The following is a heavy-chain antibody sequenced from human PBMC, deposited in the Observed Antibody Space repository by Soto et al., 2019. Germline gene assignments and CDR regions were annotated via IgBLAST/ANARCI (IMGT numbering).Heavy chain of an antibody. J-gene: IGHJ4*02. Sequence: ASVKVSCKASGYTFTSYAMHWVRQAPGQRLEWMGWINAGNGNTKYSQKCQGRVTITRDTSASTAYMELSSLRSEDTAVYYCERSIVVVTDDEYWRQGTLGTVSS. CDR3: ERSIVVVTDDEY. CDR2: INAGNGNT. V-gene: IGHV1-3*01. CDR1: GYTFTSYA. D-gene: IGHD2-21*02.